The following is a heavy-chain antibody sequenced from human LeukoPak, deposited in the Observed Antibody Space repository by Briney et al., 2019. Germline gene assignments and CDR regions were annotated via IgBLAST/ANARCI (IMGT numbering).Heavy chain of an antibody. CDR2: INSDGSNT. J-gene: IGHJ3*02. Sequence: PGGSLRLSCAASGFTFSSYWMHWVRQAPGKGLVWVSRINSDGSNTSYADSVKGRFTISRDNAKNTLYLQMNSLRAEDTAVYYCARVQGHPPNGLDIWGQGTMVTVSS. CDR1: GFTFSSYW. D-gene: IGHD2-8*01. CDR3: ARVQGHPPNGLDI. V-gene: IGHV3-74*01.